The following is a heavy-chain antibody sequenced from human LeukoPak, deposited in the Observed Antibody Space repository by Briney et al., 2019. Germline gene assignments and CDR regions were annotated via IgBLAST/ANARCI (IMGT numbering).Heavy chain of an antibody. V-gene: IGHV4-31*03. D-gene: IGHD3-10*01. CDR3: ASYGSGSYRFDP. CDR1: GGSISSGNYY. Sequence: SEILSLTCTVSGGSISSGNYYWSWIRQHPGKGLEWIGYIHHSGSTYYNPSLKSRVIISVDTSKIQFSLKLNSVTAADTAVYYCASYGSGSYRFDPWGQGTLVTVSS. CDR2: IHHSGST. J-gene: IGHJ5*02.